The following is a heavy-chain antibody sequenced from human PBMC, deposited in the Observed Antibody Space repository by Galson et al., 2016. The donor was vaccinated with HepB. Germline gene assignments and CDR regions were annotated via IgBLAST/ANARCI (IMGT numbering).Heavy chain of an antibody. V-gene: IGHV1-2*02. CDR2: INPNSGGT. D-gene: IGHD2/OR15-2a*01. CDR1: GYTFTGYY. CDR3: ARLHSHFLEEFDP. J-gene: IGHJ5*02. Sequence: SVKVSCKASGYTFTGYYMHWVRQAPGQGLEWLGWINPNSGGTNYAQKFQGRVTMTRDTSISTAYMELTRLRSDDTAVYYCARLHSHFLEEFDPWGQGTLVTVSS.